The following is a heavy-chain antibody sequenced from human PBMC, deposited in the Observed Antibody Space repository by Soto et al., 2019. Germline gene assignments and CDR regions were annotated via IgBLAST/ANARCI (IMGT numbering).Heavy chain of an antibody. Sequence: PGGSLRLSCAASGFTFSDYYMSWIRQAPGKGMEWVSYISSSGSTIYYADSVKGRFTISRDNAKNSLYLQMNSLRAEDTAVYYCASQRSYGYVFFDLWGQGTLVTVSS. CDR2: ISSSGSTI. CDR1: GFTFSDYY. V-gene: IGHV3-11*01. D-gene: IGHD5-18*01. CDR3: ASQRSYGYVFFDL. J-gene: IGHJ5*02.